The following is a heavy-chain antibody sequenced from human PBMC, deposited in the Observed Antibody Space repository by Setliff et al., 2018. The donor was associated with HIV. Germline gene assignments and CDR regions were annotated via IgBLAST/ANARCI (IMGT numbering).Heavy chain of an antibody. CDR3: ARSEGRCSSASCYVYYYYYMDV. V-gene: IGHV1-2*02. D-gene: IGHD2-2*01. CDR1: GYTLTGYY. CDR2: LNPHSGNT. J-gene: IGHJ6*03. Sequence: ASVKVSCKSSGYTLTGYYMHWVRLAPGLGLEWMGWLNPHSGNTDFAQRFQGRITMTRDTSINTAYMELSRLKSDDTAVYYCARSEGRCSSASCYVYYYYYMDVWGKGTTVTVSS.